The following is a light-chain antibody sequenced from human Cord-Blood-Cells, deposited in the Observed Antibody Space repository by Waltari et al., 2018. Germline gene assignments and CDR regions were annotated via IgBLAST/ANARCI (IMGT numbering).Light chain of an antibody. Sequence: QSALTQPASVSGSPGQSITISCTGTSSDVGSYNLVSWYQQHPGKAPKLMIYEGSKRPSGVSNRFSGSKSGNTASLTISVLQAEDEADYYCCSYAGSNWVFGGGTKLTVL. CDR3: CSYAGSNWV. J-gene: IGLJ3*02. CDR1: SSDVGSYNL. CDR2: EGS. V-gene: IGLV2-23*01.